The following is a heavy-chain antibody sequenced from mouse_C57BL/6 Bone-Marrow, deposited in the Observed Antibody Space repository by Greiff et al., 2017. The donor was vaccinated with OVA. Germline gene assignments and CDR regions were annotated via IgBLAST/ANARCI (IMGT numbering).Heavy chain of an antibody. V-gene: IGHV1-39*01. CDR2: INPNYGTT. Sequence: EVQLQQSGPELVKPGASVKISCKASGYSFTDYNMNWVKQSHGKRLEWIGVINPNYGTTSYNQKFKGKATLTVDQSSSTAYMQLNSLTSEDSAVYYCAFYYGSSYRYFDVWGTGTTVTVSS. J-gene: IGHJ1*03. D-gene: IGHD1-1*01. CDR3: AFYYGSSYRYFDV. CDR1: GYSFTDYN.